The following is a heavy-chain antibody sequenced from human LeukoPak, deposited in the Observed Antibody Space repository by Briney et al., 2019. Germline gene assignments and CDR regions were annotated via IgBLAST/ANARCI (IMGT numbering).Heavy chain of an antibody. CDR3: ARVCIAALSMNYYYYYMDV. Sequence: PGGSLRLSCGASGFTFTTYAMTWVRQAPGKGLEWIGEINHSGSTNYNPSLKSRVTISVDTSKNQFSLKLSSVTAADTAVYYCARVCIAALSMNYYYYYMDVWGKRTTVTVSS. V-gene: IGHV4-34*01. D-gene: IGHD6-6*01. CDR1: GFTFTTYA. CDR2: INHSGST. J-gene: IGHJ6*03.